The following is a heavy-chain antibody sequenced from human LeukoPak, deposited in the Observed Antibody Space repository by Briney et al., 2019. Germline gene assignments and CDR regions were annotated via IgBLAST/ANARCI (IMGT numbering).Heavy chain of an antibody. Sequence: GGSLRLSCAASGFTFSSYWMSWVRQAPGKGLEWVANIKQDGSEKYYVDSAKGRFTISRDNAKNSLYLQMNSLRAEDTAVYYCAADLWFSDLFYWGQGTLVTVSS. CDR1: GFTFSSYW. CDR3: AADLWFSDLFY. V-gene: IGHV3-7*05. D-gene: IGHD3-10*01. J-gene: IGHJ4*02. CDR2: IKQDGSEK.